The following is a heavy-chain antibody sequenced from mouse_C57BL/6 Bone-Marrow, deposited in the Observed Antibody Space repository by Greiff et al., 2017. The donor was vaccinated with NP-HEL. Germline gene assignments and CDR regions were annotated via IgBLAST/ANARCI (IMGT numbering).Heavy chain of an antibody. CDR2: IYPGDGDT. CDR1: GYDFSNYW. Sequence: VQLQQSGAELVKPGASVKISCKASGYDFSNYWMNWVKQRPGKGLEWIGQIYPGDGDTNYNGKFKDKATLTADKSSSTAYIQLSRLTSGDAAVYFCAGGAYWGQGTLVTVSA. V-gene: IGHV1-80*01. CDR3: AGGAY. J-gene: IGHJ3*01.